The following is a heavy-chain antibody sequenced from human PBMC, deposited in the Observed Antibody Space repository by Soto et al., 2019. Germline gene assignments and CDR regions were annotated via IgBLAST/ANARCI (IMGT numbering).Heavy chain of an antibody. CDR3: AAGPEWELLIG. CDR1: GFTFSRSA. CDR2: IVVGSGNT. Sequence: SVKVSCKASGFTFSRSAVQWVRQARGQRLEWIGWIVVGSGNTNYAQKFQQRVTFTRDMSTSTAYMELSSLRSEDTAVCYCAAGPEWELLIGWGQGTLVTVSS. V-gene: IGHV1-58*01. D-gene: IGHD1-26*01. J-gene: IGHJ4*02.